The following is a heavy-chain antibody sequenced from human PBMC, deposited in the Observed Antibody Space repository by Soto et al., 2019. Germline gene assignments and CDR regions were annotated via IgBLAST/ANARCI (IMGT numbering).Heavy chain of an antibody. CDR3: ARWAFASNDWYLGALDI. CDR2: ISTSDGNT. D-gene: IGHD6-19*01. CDR1: GYTFTNFG. V-gene: IGHV1-18*04. J-gene: IGHJ3*02. Sequence: QVQLVQSGPEVKKPGASVKVSCKTSGYTFTNFGISWVRQAPGQGPEWMGWISTSDGNTNYAQKIQERVTMTTNTSTTTAYMEVRSLTFDDTAVYDCARWAFASNDWYLGALDIWGQGTLVTVSS.